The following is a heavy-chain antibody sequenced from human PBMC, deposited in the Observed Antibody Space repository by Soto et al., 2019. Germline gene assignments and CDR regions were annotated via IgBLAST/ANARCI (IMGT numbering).Heavy chain of an antibody. J-gene: IGHJ4*02. Sequence: LRLSCAASGFTFDDYAMHWVRQVPGKGLEWVSGINWNSGSIYYEDSLKGRFTISRDNAKNSLFLQLDSLRAEDTAVYFCVRARSTDSRPDYWGQGTLVTVSS. D-gene: IGHD3-22*01. CDR1: GFTFDDYA. CDR2: INWNSGSI. CDR3: VRARSTDSRPDY. V-gene: IGHV3-9*01.